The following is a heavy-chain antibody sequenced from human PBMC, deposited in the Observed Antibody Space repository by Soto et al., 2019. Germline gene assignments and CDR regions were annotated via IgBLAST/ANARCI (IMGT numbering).Heavy chain of an antibody. Sequence: PHSLTYSVAGGYIISGGCYWSRIRQHPGKGLEWIGYVYYSGSTYYNPSLKSRVTISVDTSKNQFSLKLSSVTAADTAVYYCARVDSGYEKGPYYYYGLDVCGQGT. CDR3: ARVDSGYEKGPYYYYGLDV. CDR1: GGYIISGGCY. D-gene: IGHD5-12*01. V-gene: IGHV4-31*03. J-gene: IGHJ6*01. CDR2: VYYSGST.